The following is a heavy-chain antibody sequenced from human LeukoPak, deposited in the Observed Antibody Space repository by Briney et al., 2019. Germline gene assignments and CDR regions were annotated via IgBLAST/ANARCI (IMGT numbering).Heavy chain of an antibody. CDR3: ARIAYSSGWSDAFDI. J-gene: IGHJ3*02. V-gene: IGHV1-8*01. CDR1: GYTFTSYD. Sequence: ASVKVSCKASGYTFTSYDINWVRQATGQGLEWMGWMNPNSGNTGYAQKFQGRVTMTRNTSISTAYMELRSLRSDDTAVYYCARIAYSSGWSDAFDIWGQGTMVTVSS. CDR2: MNPNSGNT. D-gene: IGHD6-19*01.